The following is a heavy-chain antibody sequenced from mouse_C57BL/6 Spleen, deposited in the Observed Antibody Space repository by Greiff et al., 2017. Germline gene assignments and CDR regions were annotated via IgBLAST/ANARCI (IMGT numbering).Heavy chain of an antibody. CDR3: ARRMITTDYYAMDY. D-gene: IGHD2-4*01. V-gene: IGHV5-17*01. CDR2: ISSGSSTI. Sequence: EVHLVESGGGLVKPGGSLKLSCAASGFTFSDYGMHWVRQAPEKGLEWVAYISSGSSTIYYADTVKGRFTISRDNAKNTLFLQMTSLRSEDTAMYYCARRMITTDYYAMDYWGQGTSVTVSS. CDR1: GFTFSDYG. J-gene: IGHJ4*01.